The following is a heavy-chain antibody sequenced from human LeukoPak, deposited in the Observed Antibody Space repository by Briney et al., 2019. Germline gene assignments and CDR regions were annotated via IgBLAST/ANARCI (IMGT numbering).Heavy chain of an antibody. CDR2: ISGSGGST. Sequence: SGGSLRLSCAASGFTFSSQWMGWVRQAPGKGLEWVSAISGSGGSTYYADSLKGRFTISRDNSKNTLYLQMNSLRADDTAVYYCAKDFRAKSGSGSYGWFDPWGQGTLVTVSS. V-gene: IGHV3-23*01. J-gene: IGHJ5*02. CDR3: AKDFRAKSGSGSYGWFDP. CDR1: GFTFSSQW. D-gene: IGHD3-10*01.